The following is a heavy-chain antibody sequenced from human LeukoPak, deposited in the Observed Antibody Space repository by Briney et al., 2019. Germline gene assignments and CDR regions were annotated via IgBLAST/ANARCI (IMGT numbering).Heavy chain of an antibody. Sequence: SETLSLTCAVSGDSISSSNWWNWVRQSPGKGLEWIGEIFQSGSTSYNPSLKCRVTISLDKSKNQFSLKLNSVTAADTAIYYCGRRGSYSSSSRYWFDPWGQGTLVTVSS. CDR1: GDSISSSNW. D-gene: IGHD6-6*01. J-gene: IGHJ5*02. CDR2: IFQSGST. V-gene: IGHV4-4*02. CDR3: GRRGSYSSSSRYWFDP.